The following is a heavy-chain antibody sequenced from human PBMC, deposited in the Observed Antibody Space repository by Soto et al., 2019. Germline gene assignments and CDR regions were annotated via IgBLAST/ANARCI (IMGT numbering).Heavy chain of an antibody. V-gene: IGHV5-51*01. J-gene: IGHJ4*02. CDR3: ARQAYYYDSSGYYPFDY. CDR1: GYSFTSYR. CDR2: IYPGDSDT. D-gene: IGHD3-22*01. Sequence: GESLKTSCKGSGYSFTSYRLGWVRQMPGKGLEWMGIIYPGDSDTRYSPSFQGQVTISADKSISTAYLQWSSLKASDTAMYYCARQAYYYDSSGYYPFDYWGQGALVTVSS.